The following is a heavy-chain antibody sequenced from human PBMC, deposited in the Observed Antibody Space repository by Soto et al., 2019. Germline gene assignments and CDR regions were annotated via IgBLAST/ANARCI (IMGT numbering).Heavy chain of an antibody. Sequence: ASVKVSFKASGYTFTSYYMHWVRQAPGQGLEWMGVINPSGGSTSYAQKFQGRVTMTRDTSTSTVYMELSSLRSEDTAVYYCARAGADIVVVVAATPGVANSNWFDPWGQGTLVTVSS. CDR3: ARAGADIVVVVAATPGVANSNWFDP. V-gene: IGHV1-46*01. CDR1: GYTFTSYY. D-gene: IGHD2-15*01. J-gene: IGHJ5*02. CDR2: INPSGGST.